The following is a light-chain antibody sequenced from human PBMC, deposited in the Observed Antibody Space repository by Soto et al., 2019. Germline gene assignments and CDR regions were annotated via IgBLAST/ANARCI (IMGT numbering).Light chain of an antibody. CDR1: QTISGW. CDR2: KAS. J-gene: IGKJ1*01. CDR3: QHYNSYSEA. V-gene: IGKV1-5*03. Sequence: DIQMTQSPSTLSGSVGDRVTITCRASQTISGWLAWYHQKPGKAAKLLIYKASTLKSGVQSRFSGSGSGTEFTLTISRLQPDDFATYYCQHYNSYSEAFGQGTKVDIK.